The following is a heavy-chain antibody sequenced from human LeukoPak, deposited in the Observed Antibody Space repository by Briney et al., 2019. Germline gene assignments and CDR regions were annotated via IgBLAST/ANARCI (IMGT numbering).Heavy chain of an antibody. CDR2: IYFSGGT. CDR3: AREGTTVTITRCFDY. V-gene: IGHV4-39*07. D-gene: IGHD4-11*01. Sequence: SETLSLTCTVSGDSISSSNCYWGWIRQPPGKGLEWIGSIYFSGGTNYNPSLKSRVTISVDTSKNQFSLKLSSVTAADTAVYYCAREGTTVTITRCFDYWGQGTLVTVSS. CDR1: GDSISSSNCY. J-gene: IGHJ4*02.